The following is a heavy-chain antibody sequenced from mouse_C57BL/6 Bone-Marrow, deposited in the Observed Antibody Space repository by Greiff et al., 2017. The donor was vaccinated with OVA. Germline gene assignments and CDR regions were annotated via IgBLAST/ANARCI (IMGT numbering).Heavy chain of an antibody. D-gene: IGHD1-1*01. CDR2: IYPGSGST. CDR3: ARSGHLLLRSFAY. V-gene: IGHV1-55*01. J-gene: IGHJ3*01. CDR1: GYTFTSYW. Sequence: QVQLKQPGAELVKPGASVKMSCKASGYTFTSYWITWVKQRPGQGLEWIGDIYPGSGSTNYNEKFKSKATLTVDTSSSTAYMQLSSLTSEDSAVYYCARSGHLLLRSFAYWGQGTLVTVSA.